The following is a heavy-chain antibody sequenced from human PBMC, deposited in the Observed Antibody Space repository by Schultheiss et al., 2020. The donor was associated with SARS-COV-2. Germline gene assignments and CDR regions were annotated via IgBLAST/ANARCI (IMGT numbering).Heavy chain of an antibody. V-gene: IGHV3-23*01. CDR3: ATLLARGY. Sequence: GGSLRLSCVDSGFTFSNAWMNWVRQAPGKGLEWVSSIKGTDGNTHYAESVKGRFTISRDNSKNTLYLQMNGLRAEDTAVYYCATLLARGYWGQGTLVTVSS. J-gene: IGHJ4*02. CDR1: GFTFSNAW. CDR2: IKGTDGNT.